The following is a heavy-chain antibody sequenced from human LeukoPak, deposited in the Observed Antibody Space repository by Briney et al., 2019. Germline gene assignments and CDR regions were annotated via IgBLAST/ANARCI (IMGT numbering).Heavy chain of an antibody. D-gene: IGHD2-8*01. V-gene: IGHV4-4*02. J-gene: IGHJ5*02. CDR1: GDSISTNNW. CDR3: VRSRRHCNDGVCHERNWFDP. Sequence: KPSGTLSLTCAVSGDSISTNNWYNWVRQPPGKGLEWIGEIYHNGNTYYNPSLESRVTISVDTSKNQFSLNLSSVTAADTAVYYCVRSRRHCNDGVCHERNWFDPWGQGALVTVSS. CDR2: IYHNGNT.